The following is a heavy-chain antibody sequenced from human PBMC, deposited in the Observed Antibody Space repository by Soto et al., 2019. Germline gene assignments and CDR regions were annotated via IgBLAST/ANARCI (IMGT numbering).Heavy chain of an antibody. J-gene: IGHJ5*02. V-gene: IGHV1-69*02. Sequence: QVQLVQSGAEVKKPGSSVKVSCKASGGTFSSYTISWVRQAPGQGLEWMGRIIPILGIANYAQKFQGRVTITADKSTSTAYMELSSLRSEDTAVYYCARASRFLYNWFDPWGQGTLVTVSS. D-gene: IGHD2-21*01. CDR3: ARASRFLYNWFDP. CDR2: IIPILGIA. CDR1: GGTFSSYT.